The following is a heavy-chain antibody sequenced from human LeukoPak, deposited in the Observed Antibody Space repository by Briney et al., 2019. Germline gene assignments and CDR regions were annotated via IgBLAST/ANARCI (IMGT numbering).Heavy chain of an antibody. Sequence: GGSLGLSCAASGFTFSSYSMNWVRQAPGKGLEWVSSISSSSSYIYYADSVKGRFTISRDNAKNSLYLQMNSLRVEDSGLYYCTRDRSWSGYDYWGQGTLVTVSS. CDR2: ISSSSSYI. D-gene: IGHD1-26*01. CDR3: TRDRSWSGYDY. J-gene: IGHJ4*02. V-gene: IGHV3-21*04. CDR1: GFTFSSYS.